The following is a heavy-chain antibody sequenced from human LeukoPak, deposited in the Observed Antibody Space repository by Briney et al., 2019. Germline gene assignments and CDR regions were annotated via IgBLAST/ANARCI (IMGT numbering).Heavy chain of an antibody. CDR3: ARAQWDYDFWSGYYGREYNWFDP. D-gene: IGHD3-3*01. Sequence: VASVKVSCKASGYTFTGYYMHWVRQAPGQGLEWMGWISAYNGNTNYAQKLQGRVTMTTDTSTSTAYMELRSLRSDDTAVYYCARAQWDYDFWSGYYGREYNWFDPWGQGTLVTVSS. J-gene: IGHJ5*02. CDR1: GYTFTGYY. CDR2: ISAYNGNT. V-gene: IGHV1-18*04.